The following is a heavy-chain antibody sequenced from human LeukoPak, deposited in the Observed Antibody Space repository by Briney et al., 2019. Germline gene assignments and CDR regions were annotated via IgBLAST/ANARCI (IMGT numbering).Heavy chain of an antibody. Sequence: SETLSLTRAVYGGSFSGYYWSRIRQPPGKGLEWIGEINHSGSTNYNPSLKSRVTISVDTSKNQFSLKLSSVTAADTAVYYCARGDFLVGATTLFDYWGQGTLVTVSS. CDR3: ARGDFLVGATTLFDY. CDR1: GGSFSGYY. V-gene: IGHV4-34*01. J-gene: IGHJ4*02. CDR2: INHSGST. D-gene: IGHD1-26*01.